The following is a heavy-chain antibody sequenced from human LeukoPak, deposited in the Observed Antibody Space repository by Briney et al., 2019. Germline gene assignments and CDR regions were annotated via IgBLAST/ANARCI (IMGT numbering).Heavy chain of an antibody. J-gene: IGHJ6*03. Sequence: SETLSLTCTVSGGSISSYYWSWIRQPPGKGLEWIGYIYYSGSTNYNPSLKSRVTISVDTSKNQFSLKLSSVTAADTAVYYCARGGDYYGSGSYWGFYYYYYMDVWGKGTTVTVSS. D-gene: IGHD3-10*01. CDR2: IYYSGST. V-gene: IGHV4-59*01. CDR1: GGSISSYY. CDR3: ARGGDYYGSGSYWGFYYYYYMDV.